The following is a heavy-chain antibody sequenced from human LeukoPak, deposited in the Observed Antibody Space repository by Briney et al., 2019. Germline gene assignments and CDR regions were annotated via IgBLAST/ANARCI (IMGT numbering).Heavy chain of an antibody. J-gene: IGHJ4*02. CDR1: GFTFSDYD. V-gene: IGHV3-48*03. CDR2: IDSSGSTI. Sequence: GGSLRLSCATSGFTFSDYDMHWVRQAPGKGLEWVSYIDSSGSTIHYADSVKGRFTISRDNAKNSLYLQMNSLRAEDTAVYHCARTKELSTISYFDSWGQGTLVTVSS. D-gene: IGHD5-24*01. CDR3: ARTKELSTISYFDS.